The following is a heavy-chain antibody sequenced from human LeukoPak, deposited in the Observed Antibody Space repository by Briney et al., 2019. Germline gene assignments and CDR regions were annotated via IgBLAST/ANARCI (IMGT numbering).Heavy chain of an antibody. Sequence: GGSLRLSCAASVFTLSSYVMHWVRPAPGKGREGVAVISYDGSNKYYADSVKGQFTISRDNSKNTLYLQMNSLRAEDTAVYYCAKDGSTVVNAFDYWGQGTLVTVSS. V-gene: IGHV3-30*18. CDR1: VFTLSSYV. CDR2: ISYDGSNK. J-gene: IGHJ4*02. D-gene: IGHD4-23*01. CDR3: AKDGSTVVNAFDY.